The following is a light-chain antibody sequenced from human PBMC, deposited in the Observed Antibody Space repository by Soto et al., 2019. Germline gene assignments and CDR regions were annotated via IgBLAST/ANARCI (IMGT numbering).Light chain of an antibody. CDR1: SSDVGGYNY. CDR3: CSYGGGYTPLL. CDR2: DVT. J-gene: IGLJ2*01. Sequence: QSALTQPRSVSGSPGQSVTISCTGTSSDVGGYNYVSWYQQHPGQAPKLMIYDVTKRPSGVPDRFSGSKSGNTASLSISGRQDEDEADYYCCSYGGGYTPLLFGGGTQLTVL. V-gene: IGLV2-11*01.